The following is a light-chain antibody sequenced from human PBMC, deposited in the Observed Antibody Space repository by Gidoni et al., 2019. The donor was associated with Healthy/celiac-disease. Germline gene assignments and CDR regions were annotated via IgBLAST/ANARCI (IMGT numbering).Light chain of an antibody. CDR3: QAWDSSTVV. CDR2: PDR. J-gene: IGLJ2*01. CDR1: KLGDKY. Sequence: SSELTQPPSVSVSPGQTARITCPGDKLGDKYACWYQQKPGQSPVLVIYPDRKRPSGIPERFSGSNSGNTATLTISGTQAMDEADYYCQAWDSSTVVFGGGTKLTVL. V-gene: IGLV3-1*01.